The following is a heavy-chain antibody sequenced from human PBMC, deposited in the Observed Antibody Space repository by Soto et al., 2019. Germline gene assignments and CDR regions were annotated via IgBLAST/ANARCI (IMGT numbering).Heavy chain of an antibody. CDR2: ISGSGGST. V-gene: IGHV3-23*01. D-gene: IGHD3-10*01. Sequence: EVQLLESGGGLVQPGGSLRLSCAASGFTFSSYAMSWVRQAPGKGLEWVSGISGSGGSTYYADSVKGRFTISRDNSKNTLYLQMNSLRAEDTAVYYCAKDGAGAGYFDYWGQGTLVTVSS. J-gene: IGHJ4*02. CDR1: GFTFSSYA. CDR3: AKDGAGAGYFDY.